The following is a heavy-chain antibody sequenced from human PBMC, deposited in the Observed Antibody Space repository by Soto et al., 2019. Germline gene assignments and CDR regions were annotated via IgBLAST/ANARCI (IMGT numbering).Heavy chain of an antibody. CDR2: IKQDGSEK. Sequence: GGSLRLSCAVSGFTFSSYWMSWVRQAPGKGLEWVANIKQDGSEKYYVDSVKGRFTISRDNAKNSLYLQMNSLRAEDTAVYYCAREGGLTGTTKYYYYYYMDVWGKGTTVTVSS. J-gene: IGHJ6*03. CDR3: AREGGLTGTTKYYYYYYMDV. V-gene: IGHV3-7*01. CDR1: GFTFSSYW. D-gene: IGHD1-20*01.